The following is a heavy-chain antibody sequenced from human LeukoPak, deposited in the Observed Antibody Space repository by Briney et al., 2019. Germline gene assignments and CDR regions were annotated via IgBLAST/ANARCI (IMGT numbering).Heavy chain of an antibody. D-gene: IGHD1-26*01. Sequence: SETLSLTCTVSGGSISSYYWSWIRQPAGKGLEWIGRIYTSGSTNYNPSLKSRVTMSVDTSKNQFSLKLSSVTAADTAVYYCARDSGSYYGVSDYYYYMDVWGKGTTVTVSS. CDR1: GGSISSYY. CDR2: IYTSGST. CDR3: ARDSGSYYGVSDYYYYMDV. J-gene: IGHJ6*03. V-gene: IGHV4-4*07.